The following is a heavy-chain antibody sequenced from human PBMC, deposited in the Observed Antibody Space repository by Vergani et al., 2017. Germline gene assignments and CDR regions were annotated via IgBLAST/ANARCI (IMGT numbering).Heavy chain of an antibody. Sequence: EVQLVETGGGLIQPGGSLRLSCEVSGFPFNIYPVNWVRQTSGKGLQWIANIRTTAEGGTFYADSVKGRFTISRDNAKNSLYLQMNSLRAEDTAVYYCARALTLXHSSGYYLVGAFDIWGQGTMVTVSS. CDR3: ARALTLXHSSGYYLVGAFDI. V-gene: IGHV3-48*04. J-gene: IGHJ3*02. CDR1: GFPFNIYP. CDR2: IRTTAEGGT. D-gene: IGHD3-22*01.